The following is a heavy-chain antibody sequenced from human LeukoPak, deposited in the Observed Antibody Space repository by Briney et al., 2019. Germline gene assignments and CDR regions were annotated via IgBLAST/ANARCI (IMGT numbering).Heavy chain of an antibody. CDR2: ISAYNGYT. J-gene: IGHJ5*02. CDR1: GYTFTNYG. V-gene: IGHV1-18*01. Sequence: ASVKVSCKASGYTFTNYGISWVRQAPGQGLEWMGWISAYNGYTDYAQKFQFRVTMTTDTSTSTAYMELRSLRSDDTAVYYCARCASVNWFDPWGQGTLVTVSS. CDR3: ARCASVNWFDP.